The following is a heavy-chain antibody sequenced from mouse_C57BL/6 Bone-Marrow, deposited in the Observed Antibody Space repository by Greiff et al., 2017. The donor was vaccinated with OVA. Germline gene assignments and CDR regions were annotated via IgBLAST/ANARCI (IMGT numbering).Heavy chain of an antibody. J-gene: IGHJ4*01. Sequence: EVNVVESGEGLVKPGGSLKLSCAASGFTFSSYAMSWVRQTPEKRLEWVAYISSGGDYIYYADTVKGRFTISRDNARNTLYLQMSSLKSEDTAMYYCTRDGYDYGGYAMDYWGQGTSVTVSS. CDR2: ISSGGDYI. CDR1: GFTFSSYA. CDR3: TRDGYDYGGYAMDY. D-gene: IGHD2-4*01. V-gene: IGHV5-9-1*02.